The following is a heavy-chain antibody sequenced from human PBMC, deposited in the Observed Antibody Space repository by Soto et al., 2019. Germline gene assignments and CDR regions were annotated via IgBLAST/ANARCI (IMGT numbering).Heavy chain of an antibody. Sequence: QVQLVESGGGLVKPGGSLRLSCAASGFTFSDYYMSWIRQDPGKGLEWVSYISSSSSSTNYEDSVKGRFTISRDNAKNSLYLQMNSLRAEDTAVYYCARLPSHDPPVWGQGTTVTVSS. V-gene: IGHV3-11*05. CDR1: GFTFSDYY. J-gene: IGHJ6*02. CDR2: ISSSSSST. CDR3: ARLPSHDPPV.